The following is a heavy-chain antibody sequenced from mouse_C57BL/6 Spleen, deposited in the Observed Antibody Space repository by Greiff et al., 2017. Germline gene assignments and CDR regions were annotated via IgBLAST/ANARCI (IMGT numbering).Heavy chain of an antibody. CDR1: GFNIKNTY. V-gene: IGHV14-3*01. J-gene: IGHJ4*01. Sequence: EVQRVESVAELVRPGASVKLSCTASGFNIKNTYMHWVKQRPEQGLEWIGRIDPANGNTKYAPKFQGKATITADTSSNTAYLQLSSLTSEDTAIYYCARDYYYGSSYGHAMDYWGQGTSVTVSS. CDR2: IDPANGNT. D-gene: IGHD1-1*01. CDR3: ARDYYYGSSYGHAMDY.